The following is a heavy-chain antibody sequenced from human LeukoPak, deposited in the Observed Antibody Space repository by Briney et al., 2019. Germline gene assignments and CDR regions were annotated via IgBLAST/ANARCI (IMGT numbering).Heavy chain of an antibody. Sequence: PGGSLRLSCAASGFTFSGYAMSWVRQAPGKGLEWVSAISGSGGSTYYADSVKGRFTISRDNSKNTLYLQMNSLRAEDTAVYYCAKSSSSWYLGLVDYWGQGTLVTVSS. D-gene: IGHD6-13*01. CDR3: AKSSSSWYLGLVDY. J-gene: IGHJ4*02. CDR2: ISGSGGST. CDR1: GFTFSGYA. V-gene: IGHV3-23*01.